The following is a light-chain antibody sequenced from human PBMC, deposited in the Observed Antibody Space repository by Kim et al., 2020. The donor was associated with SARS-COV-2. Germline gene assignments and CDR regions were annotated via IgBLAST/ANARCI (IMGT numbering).Light chain of an antibody. CDR3: QGWENSRVHLV. V-gene: IGLV3-21*01. Sequence: SYELTQPPSVSVAPGKTASITCWGDNIGVKSVHWYQQKPGQAPLLVLHYDSDRPSGIPERFSGSNSGNTATLTITGGEAGDEADYYCQGWENSRVHLVFG. CDR1: NIGVKS. J-gene: IGLJ2*01. CDR2: YDS.